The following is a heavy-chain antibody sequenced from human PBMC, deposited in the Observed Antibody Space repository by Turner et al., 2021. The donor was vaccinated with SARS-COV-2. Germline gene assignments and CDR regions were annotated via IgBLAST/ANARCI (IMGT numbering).Heavy chain of an antibody. J-gene: IGHJ4*02. CDR3: ANPERDY. CDR1: GGSISSYY. Sequence: QVKLQESGPGLVKPSETLSLTCTVSGGSISSYYWSWIRQPPGKGLEWIGYIYDSGSTNYSPSLKSRVPISVVTSKNQFFLKRSFVTAADTAVYYCANPERDYWGQGTLVTVSS. CDR2: IYDSGST. V-gene: IGHV4-59*01.